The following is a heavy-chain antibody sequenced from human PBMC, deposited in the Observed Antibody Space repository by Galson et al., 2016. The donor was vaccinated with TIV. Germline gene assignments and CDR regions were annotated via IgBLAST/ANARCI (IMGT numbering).Heavy chain of an antibody. CDR1: GGSFSTHT. CDR3: AKDRNTALDTYYYYYGMDV. V-gene: IGHV1-69*01. Sequence: CKASGGSFSTHTFNWVRQAPGQGLEWMGGIVPLFRTTNYAQKFQGRVTFTADESSSTAYMEVSRLTSDDTAVYYCAKDRNTALDTYYYYYGMDVWGQGTTVTVSS. J-gene: IGHJ6*02. D-gene: IGHD5-18*01. CDR2: IVPLFRTT.